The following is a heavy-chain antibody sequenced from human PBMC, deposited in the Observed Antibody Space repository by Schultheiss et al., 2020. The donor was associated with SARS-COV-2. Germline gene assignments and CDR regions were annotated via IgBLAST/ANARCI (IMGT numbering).Heavy chain of an antibody. CDR3: TTDY. CDR1: GFTFSSYA. Sequence: GESLKISCAASGFTFSSYAMSWVRQAPGKGLEWVSAISGSGGSTYYADSVKGRFTISRDNAKNTLYLQMNSLKTEDTAVYYCTTDYWGQGTLVTVSS. J-gene: IGHJ4*02. V-gene: IGHV3-23*01. CDR2: ISGSGGST.